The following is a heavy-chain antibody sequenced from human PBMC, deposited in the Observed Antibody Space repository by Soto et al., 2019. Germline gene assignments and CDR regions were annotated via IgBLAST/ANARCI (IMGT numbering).Heavy chain of an antibody. J-gene: IGHJ6*02. V-gene: IGHV4-31*03. CDR3: ARGPQRWLQNHYYYYGMDV. Sequence: SETLSLTCTVSGGYISSGGYYWSWIRQHPGKGLEWIGEINHSGSTNYNPSLKSRVTISVDTSKNQFSLKLSSVTAADTAVYYCARGPQRWLQNHYYYYGMDVWGQGTTVTVSS. CDR1: GGYISSGGYY. CDR2: INHSGST. D-gene: IGHD5-12*01.